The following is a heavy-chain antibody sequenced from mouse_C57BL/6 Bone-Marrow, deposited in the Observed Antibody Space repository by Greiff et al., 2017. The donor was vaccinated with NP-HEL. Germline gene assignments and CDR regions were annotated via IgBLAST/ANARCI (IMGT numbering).Heavy chain of an antibody. J-gene: IGHJ2*01. CDR3: ARRGDYDEDYFDY. D-gene: IGHD2-4*01. CDR1: EYEFPSHD. Sequence: EVKVVESGGGLVQPGESLKLSCESNEYEFPSHDMSWVRKTPEKRLELVAAINSDGGSTYYPDTMERRFIISRDNTKKTLYLQMSSLRSEDTALYYCARRGDYDEDYFDYWGQGTTLTVSS. V-gene: IGHV5-2*01. CDR2: INSDGGST.